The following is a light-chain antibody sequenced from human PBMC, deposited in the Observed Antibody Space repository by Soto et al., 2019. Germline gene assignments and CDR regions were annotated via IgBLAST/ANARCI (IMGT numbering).Light chain of an antibody. CDR2: DVT. CDR3: TSYRGSGIFEV. J-gene: IGLJ2*01. V-gene: IGLV2-14*01. CDR1: SSDIGVYNY. Sequence: QSALTQPASVSGSPGQSITISCTGTSSDIGVYNYVSWYQQHPGKAPKLMIYDVTKRPSVVSNRFSGSKSGNTASLTISGLQAEDEADYYCTSYRGSGIFEVFGGGTKLTVL.